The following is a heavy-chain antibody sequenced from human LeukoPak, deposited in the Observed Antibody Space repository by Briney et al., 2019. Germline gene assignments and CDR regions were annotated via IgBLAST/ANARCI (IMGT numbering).Heavy chain of an antibody. CDR1: GFTFSSYG. J-gene: IGHJ4*02. CDR3: ARDPGPTLVRGVISYFDY. D-gene: IGHD3-10*01. Sequence: GRSLRLSCAASGFTFSSYGMHWVRQAPGKGLEWVAVIWYDGTNKYYADSVKGRSTISRDKSKNTLDLQMNSLRVEDTAVYYCARDPGPTLVRGVISYFDYWGQGTLVTVSS. V-gene: IGHV3-33*01. CDR2: IWYDGTNK.